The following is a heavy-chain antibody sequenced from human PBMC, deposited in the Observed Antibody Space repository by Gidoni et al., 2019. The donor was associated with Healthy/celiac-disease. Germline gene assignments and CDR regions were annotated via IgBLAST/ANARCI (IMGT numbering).Heavy chain of an antibody. V-gene: IGHV6-1*01. J-gene: IGHJ5*02. Sequence: QVQLQQSGPGLVKPSQTLSLTCAISGDSVSSNSAAWNWIRQSPSRGLEWLGRTYYRSKWYNDYAVSVKSRITINPDTSKNQFSLQLNSVTPEDTAVYYCARAEDYIWGSYRYIFWFDPWGQGTLVTVSS. CDR2: TYYRSKWYN. D-gene: IGHD3-16*02. CDR3: ARAEDYIWGSYRYIFWFDP. CDR1: GDSVSSNSAA.